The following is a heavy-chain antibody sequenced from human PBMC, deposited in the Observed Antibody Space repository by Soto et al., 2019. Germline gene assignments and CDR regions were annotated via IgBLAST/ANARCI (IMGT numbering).Heavy chain of an antibody. Sequence: KPSETLSLTCTVSGGSISSGDYYWSWIRQPPGKGLEWIGYIYYSGSTYYNPSLKSRVTISVDTSKNQFSLKLSSVTAADTAVYYCASSNLAYCGGDCYADWGQGTLVTVSS. J-gene: IGHJ4*02. D-gene: IGHD2-21*02. CDR1: GGSISSGDYY. CDR3: ASSNLAYCGGDCYAD. CDR2: IYYSGST. V-gene: IGHV4-30-4*01.